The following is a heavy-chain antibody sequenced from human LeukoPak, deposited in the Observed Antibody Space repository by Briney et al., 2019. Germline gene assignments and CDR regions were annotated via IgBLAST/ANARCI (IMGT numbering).Heavy chain of an antibody. J-gene: IGHJ4*02. CDR1: GYSISSGNY. CDR3: AKGYCRRNSCYDDRGAFDY. Sequence: SETLSLTCSVSGYSISSGNYWGWIRLPPGKGLQWIGSIYHSGSTYYNPSLKSRVTISVDTSKNQFSLKLSSVTAADTAVYYCAKGYCRRNSCYDDRGAFDYWGQGTLVTVSS. CDR2: IYHSGST. V-gene: IGHV4-38-2*02. D-gene: IGHD2-2*01.